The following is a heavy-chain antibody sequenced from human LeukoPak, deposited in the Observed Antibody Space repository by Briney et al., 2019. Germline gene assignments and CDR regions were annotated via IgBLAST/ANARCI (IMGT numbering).Heavy chain of an antibody. CDR2: IFPSGGEI. V-gene: IGHV3-23*01. J-gene: IGHJ4*02. D-gene: IGHD2-8*02. Sequence: QSGGSLRLSCAASGFIFSSYEMSWVRQPPGKGLEWVSSIFPSGGEIHYADSVRGRFTISRDNSKSTLSLQMNSLRAEDTAIYYCATYRQVLLPFESWGQGTLVTVSS. CDR3: ATYRQVLLPFES. CDR1: GFIFSSYE.